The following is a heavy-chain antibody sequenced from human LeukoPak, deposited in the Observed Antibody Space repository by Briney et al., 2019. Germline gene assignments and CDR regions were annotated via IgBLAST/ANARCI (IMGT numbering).Heavy chain of an antibody. D-gene: IGHD4-23*01. CDR3: ARDSPGYGGDDFDY. CDR2: IQSDGGHT. J-gene: IGHJ4*02. V-gene: IGHV3-30*02. Sequence: GVSLRLSCAASGFTFSNYGIHWVRQAPGKGLEWVAFIQSDGGHTYYADSLKGRFTISRDNSKNTLYLQMNSLRAEDTAVYFCARDSPGYGGDDFDYWGQGTLVTVSS. CDR1: GFTFSNYG.